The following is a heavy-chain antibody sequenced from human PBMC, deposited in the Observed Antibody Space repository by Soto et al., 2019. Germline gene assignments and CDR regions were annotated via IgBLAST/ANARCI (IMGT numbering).Heavy chain of an antibody. CDR3: ARGPHYYDSAYFDY. CDR2: IYTSGST. V-gene: IGHV4-4*07. J-gene: IGHJ4*02. D-gene: IGHD3-22*01. CDR1: GGSISSYY. Sequence: PSETLSLTCTVSGGSISSYYWSWIRQPAGKGLEWIGRIYTSGSTNYNPSLKSRVTMSVDTSKNQFSLKLSSVTAADTAVYYCARGPHYYDSAYFDYWGQGTLVTVSS.